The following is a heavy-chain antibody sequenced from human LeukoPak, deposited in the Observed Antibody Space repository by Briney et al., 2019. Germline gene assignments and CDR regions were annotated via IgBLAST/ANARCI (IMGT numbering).Heavy chain of an antibody. CDR1: GFTFSTYE. V-gene: IGHV3-48*03. CDR2: ISSGGSTI. J-gene: IGHJ6*02. Sequence: GGSLGLSCAASGFTFSTYEMNWVRQAPGKGLEWVSYISSGGSTIYYADSVKGRFTISRDNAKSSLFLQMNSLRAEDTAVYYCAPDYYYYGMVVRGQGTTVTVTS. CDR3: APDYYYYGMVV.